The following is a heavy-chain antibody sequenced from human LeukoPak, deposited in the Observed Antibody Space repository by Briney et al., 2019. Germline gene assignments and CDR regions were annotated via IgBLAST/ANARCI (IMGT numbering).Heavy chain of an antibody. D-gene: IGHD2-15*01. CDR3: AREYCIGGNCQHYFDY. CDR1: GFTFSSYA. J-gene: IGHJ4*02. Sequence: GGSLRLSCAASGFTFSSYAMRWVRQAPGKGLEYVSAISSNGGSPYYADSVKGRFTISRDNSKNTLYLQMSSLRAEDMAVYYCAREYCIGGNCQHYFDYWGQGTLVTVSS. CDR2: ISSNGGSP. V-gene: IGHV3-64*02.